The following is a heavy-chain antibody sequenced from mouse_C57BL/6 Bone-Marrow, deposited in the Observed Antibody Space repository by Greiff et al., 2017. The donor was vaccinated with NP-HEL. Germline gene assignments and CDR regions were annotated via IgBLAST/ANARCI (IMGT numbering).Heavy chain of an antibody. CDR2: INPGSGGT. V-gene: IGHV1-54*01. D-gene: IGHD1-1*01. CDR3: ARWPYYYGSTRYAMDY. CDR1: GYAFTNYL. Sequence: QVQLQQSGAELVRPGTSVKVSCKASGYAFTNYLIEWVKQRPGQGLEWIGVINPGSGGTNYNEKFKGKATLTADKSSSTAYMQLSSLTSEDSAVYFCARWPYYYGSTRYAMDYWGQGTSVTVSS. J-gene: IGHJ4*01.